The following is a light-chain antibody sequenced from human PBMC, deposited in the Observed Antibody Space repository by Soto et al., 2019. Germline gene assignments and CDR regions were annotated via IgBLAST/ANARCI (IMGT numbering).Light chain of an antibody. CDR1: QTISSN. J-gene: IGKJ4*01. V-gene: IGKV3-15*01. CDR3: QHYDNWPPT. CDR2: GAS. Sequence: EILMTQSPATLSVSPGERATLSCRASQTISSNLAWYQHKPGQAPRLLFYGASNMATGIPARFTGSGSGTEFTLTISSLQSEDFAVYACQHYDNWPPTVGGVTKVDSK.